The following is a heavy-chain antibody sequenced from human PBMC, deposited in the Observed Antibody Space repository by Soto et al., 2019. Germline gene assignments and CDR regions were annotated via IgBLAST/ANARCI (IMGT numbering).Heavy chain of an antibody. J-gene: IGHJ3*02. CDR3: ARGLSVLRYFDWLLDAFDI. D-gene: IGHD3-9*01. CDR1: GDSISGSYW. V-gene: IGHV4-4*02. CDR2: VSQSGNT. Sequence: PSETLSLTCTVSGDSISGSYWWSWVRKHPGKGLEWIGEVSQSGNTNYNPSLMSRLTISVDKSKNQFSLRLTYVTAADTGIYYCARGLSVLRYFDWLLDAFDIWGQGTMVTVSS.